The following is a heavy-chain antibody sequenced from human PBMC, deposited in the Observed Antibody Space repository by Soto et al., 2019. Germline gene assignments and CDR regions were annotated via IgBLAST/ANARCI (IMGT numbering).Heavy chain of an antibody. Sequence: GGSLRLSCAASGFTFSSYWMHWVRQAPGKGLVWVSRINPDGSATNYADSVKGRFTISRDNAKNTLYLQMNSLRDDDTAVYYCARVRGSYQSDCWGQGTLVTVSS. V-gene: IGHV3-74*01. J-gene: IGHJ4*02. CDR2: INPDGSAT. D-gene: IGHD1-26*01. CDR3: ARVRGSYQSDC. CDR1: GFTFSSYW.